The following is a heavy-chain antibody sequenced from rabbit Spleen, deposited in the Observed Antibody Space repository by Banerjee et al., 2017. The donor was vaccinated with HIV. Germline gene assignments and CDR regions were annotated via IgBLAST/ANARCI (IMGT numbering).Heavy chain of an antibody. V-gene: IGHV1S40*01. D-gene: IGHD4-1*01. CDR1: GFDFRRYY. Sequence: QELVESGGGLVQPGESLTVSCKASGFDFRRYYLSWVRQAPGKGLEWIACINTATGKAVYASWAKGRFTISKTSSTTVTLQMTSLTAADTATYFCARDLAGVIGWNFYLWGPGTLVTVS. CDR3: ARDLAGVIGWNFYL. J-gene: IGHJ4*01. CDR2: INTATGKA.